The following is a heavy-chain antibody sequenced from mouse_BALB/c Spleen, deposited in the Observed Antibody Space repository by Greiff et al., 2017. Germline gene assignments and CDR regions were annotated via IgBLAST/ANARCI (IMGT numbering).Heavy chain of an antibody. V-gene: IGHV1-18*01. Sequence: VQLQQSGPELVKPGASMKISCKASGYSFTGYTMNWVKQSHGKNLEWIGLINPYNGGTSYNQKFKGKATLTVDKSSSTAYMELLSLTSEDSAVYYCARKGIYYYGSSYAMDYWGQGTSVTVSS. CDR2: INPYNGGT. CDR1: GYSFTGYT. CDR3: ARKGIYYYGSSYAMDY. D-gene: IGHD1-1*01. J-gene: IGHJ4*01.